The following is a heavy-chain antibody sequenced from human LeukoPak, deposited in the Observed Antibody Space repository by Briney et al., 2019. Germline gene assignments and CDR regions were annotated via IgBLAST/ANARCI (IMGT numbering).Heavy chain of an antibody. D-gene: IGHD1-14*01. CDR2: IHYSGST. CDR3: ARTNHDVFDI. J-gene: IGHJ3*02. CDR1: GGSISSGGYS. V-gene: IGHV4-31*03. Sequence: SETLSLTCTVSGGSISSGGYSLSWIRQHRGKGLEWIGDIHYSGSTYYNSSLNSRVTISVDTSKNQFSLKLSSVTAADTAVYYCARTNHDVFDIWGQGTMVTVSS.